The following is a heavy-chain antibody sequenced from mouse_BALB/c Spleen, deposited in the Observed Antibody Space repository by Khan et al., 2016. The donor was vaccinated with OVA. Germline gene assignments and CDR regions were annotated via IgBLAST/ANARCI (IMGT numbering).Heavy chain of an antibody. Sequence: VQLQESGPDLVKPGASVKTSCKAAGFTFFDYYILWLQQKPGQGLEWIGWFYPGIGNPKYNEKFKDMATLTVDTSSNTAYMQLGSLTSEDSAVLVYAKRRYYDKGMFDYKGRGTTLTAS. CDR1: GFTFFDYY. D-gene: IGHD1-1*01. V-gene: IGHV1-84*02. CDR2: FYPGIGNP. CDR3: AKRRYYDKGMFDY. J-gene: IGHJ2*01.